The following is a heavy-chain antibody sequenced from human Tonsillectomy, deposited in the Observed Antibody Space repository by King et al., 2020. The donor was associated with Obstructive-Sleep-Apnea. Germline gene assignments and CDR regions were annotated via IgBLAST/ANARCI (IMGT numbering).Heavy chain of an antibody. CDR1: GYSISSGYY. CDR2: IYHSGNT. Sequence: QLQESGPGLVKPSETLSLTCTVSGYSISSGYYWGWIRQPPGKGLEWIGCIYHSGNTYYNPSLKSRVTISVDTSKNQFSLKLSSVTAADTAVYFCARDHYYDSSGGSDYWGQGTLVTVSS. V-gene: IGHV4-38-2*02. J-gene: IGHJ4*02. D-gene: IGHD3-22*01. CDR3: ARDHYYDSSGGSDY.